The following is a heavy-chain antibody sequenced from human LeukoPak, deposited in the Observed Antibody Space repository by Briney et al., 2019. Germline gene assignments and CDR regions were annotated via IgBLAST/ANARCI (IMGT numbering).Heavy chain of an antibody. J-gene: IGHJ5*02. CDR2: ISYDASNK. CDR1: GFTFSSSA. Sequence: PGGSLRLSCATSGFTFSSSAMHSVRQAPGRGLKWVAVISYDASNKYYVHSVEGRFTISRDNFKNTLYLQMNSLRVEDTAVYYCARDHSSSIPNWFDPWGQGTLVTVSS. CDR3: ARDHSSSIPNWFDP. V-gene: IGHV3-30-3*01.